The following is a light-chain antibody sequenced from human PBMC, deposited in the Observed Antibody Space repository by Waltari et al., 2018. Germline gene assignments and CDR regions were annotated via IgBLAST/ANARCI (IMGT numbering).Light chain of an antibody. V-gene: IGKV3-15*01. CDR2: GAS. CDR1: QTISSN. J-gene: IGKJ1*01. CDR3: QQYNNWTPWT. Sequence: ETVMTQSPATLSVSPGERATLSCRTSQTISSNLAWYQQKPGQAPRLLIYGASIRATGIPARLSGSGFGTEFTLTISSLQSEDFAVYYCQQYNNWTPWTFGQGTKVEIK.